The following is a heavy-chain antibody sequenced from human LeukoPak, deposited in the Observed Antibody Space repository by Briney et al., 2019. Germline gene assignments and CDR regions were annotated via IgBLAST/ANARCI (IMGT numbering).Heavy chain of an antibody. CDR1: GYSFTSYW. Sequence: GESLKISCKGSGYSFTSYWIGWVRQMPGKGLEWMGIIYPGDSDTRYSPSFQGQVTISADKSISTAYLQWSSLKASDTAMYYCARLNYYDSSGYTYYYYYMDVWGKGTTVTVSS. CDR3: ARLNYYDSSGYTYYYYYMDV. J-gene: IGHJ6*03. D-gene: IGHD3-22*01. CDR2: IYPGDSDT. V-gene: IGHV5-51*01.